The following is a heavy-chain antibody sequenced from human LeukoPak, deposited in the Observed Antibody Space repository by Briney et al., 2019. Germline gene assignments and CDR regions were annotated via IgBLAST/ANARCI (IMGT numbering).Heavy chain of an antibody. J-gene: IGHJ4*02. V-gene: IGHV3-30-3*01. D-gene: IGHD4-11*01. CDR2: ISHDGSNK. CDR1: GFTFSSYA. CDR3: AREAALQPFFDY. Sequence: PGGSLRLSCAASGFTFSSYAMHWVRQAPGKGLEWVAVISHDGSNKYYADSVKGRFTISRDNSKNTLYLQMNSLRAEDTAVYYCAREAALQPFFDYWGQGTLVTVSS.